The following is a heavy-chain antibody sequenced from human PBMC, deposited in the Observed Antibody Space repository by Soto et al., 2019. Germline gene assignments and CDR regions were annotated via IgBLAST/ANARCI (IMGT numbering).Heavy chain of an antibody. CDR1: GFTLSSYA. V-gene: IGHV3-23*01. CDR3: AKAKNDYNWDNRPPFDY. J-gene: IGHJ4*02. Sequence: LRLSCAASGFTLSSYAMSWIRQAPGKGLEWVSLISANDVGTYYADSVKTRFTISTDQSKNTVYLQMDSLRADDTAIYYCAKAKNDYNWDNRPPFDYWGQGTLVTVSS. D-gene: IGHD1-20*01. CDR2: ISANDVGT.